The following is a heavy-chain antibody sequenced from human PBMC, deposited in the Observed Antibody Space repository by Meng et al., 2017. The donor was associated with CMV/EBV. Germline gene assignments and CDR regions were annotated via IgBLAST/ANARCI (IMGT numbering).Heavy chain of an antibody. Sequence: SETLSLTCTVSGGSISSSTYYWGWFRQPPGKGLEWLWSIFYSGRAFYNPSLKSRISISVDTSKNQFSLKLSSVTAADTAVYYCARIMAGTTSYGMDNWGQGTTVTVSS. CDR2: IFYSGRA. J-gene: IGHJ6*02. D-gene: IGHD1-7*01. CDR1: GGSISSSTYY. CDR3: ARIMAGTTSYGMDN. V-gene: IGHV4-39*01.